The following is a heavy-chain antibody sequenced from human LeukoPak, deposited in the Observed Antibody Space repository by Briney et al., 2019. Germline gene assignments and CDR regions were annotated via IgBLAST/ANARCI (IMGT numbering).Heavy chain of an antibody. V-gene: IGHV1-69*13. Sequence: ASVKVSCKASGGTFSSYAISWVRQAPGQGLEWMGGIIPIFGTANYAQKFQGRVTITADESTSTAYMELSSLRSEDTAVYYCARGRDIVVVPAARPKTYYYYYYMDVWGQGTLVTVSS. CDR1: GGTFSSYA. CDR2: IIPIFGTA. J-gene: IGHJ6*03. D-gene: IGHD2-2*01. CDR3: ARGRDIVVVPAARPKTYYYYYYMDV.